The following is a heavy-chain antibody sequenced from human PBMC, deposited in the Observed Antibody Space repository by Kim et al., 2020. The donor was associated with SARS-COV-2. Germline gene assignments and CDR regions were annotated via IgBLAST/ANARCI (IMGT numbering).Heavy chain of an antibody. J-gene: IGHJ3*02. CDR2: INAGNGNT. D-gene: IGHD3-10*01. CDR3: ARAQAPYGSGSYYNVIKREGYDAFDI. V-gene: IGHV1-3*01. Sequence: ASVKVSCKASGYTFTSYAMHWVRQAPGQRLEWMGWINAGNGNTKYSQKFQGRVTITRDTSASTAYMELSSLRSEDTAVYYCARAQAPYGSGSYYNVIKREGYDAFDIWGQGTMVTVSS. CDR1: GYTFTSYA.